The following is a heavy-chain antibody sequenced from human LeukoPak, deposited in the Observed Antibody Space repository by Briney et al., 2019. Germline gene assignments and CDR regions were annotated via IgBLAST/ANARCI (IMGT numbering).Heavy chain of an antibody. Sequence: SETLSLTCTVSGGSISSYYWSWIRQPAGKGLEWIGRIYTSGSTNYNPSLKSRVTMSVDTSKNQFSLKLSSVTAADTAVYYCARDGPGVAAAGTGLTRGIDYWGQGTLVTVSS. CDR2: IYTSGST. CDR1: GGSISSYY. D-gene: IGHD6-13*01. V-gene: IGHV4-4*07. CDR3: ARDGPGVAAAGTGLTRGIDY. J-gene: IGHJ4*02.